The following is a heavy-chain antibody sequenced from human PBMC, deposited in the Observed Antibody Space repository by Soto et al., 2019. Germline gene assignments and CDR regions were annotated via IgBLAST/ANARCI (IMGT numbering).Heavy chain of an antibody. Sequence: PSETLSLTCTVSGGSISSYYWSWIRQPPWKGLEWIGEINHSGSTNYNPSLKSRVTISVDTSKNQFSLKLSSVTAADTAVYYCASRKRDYYYYYGMDVWGQGTTVT. V-gene: IGHV4-34*01. CDR2: INHSGST. J-gene: IGHJ6*02. CDR3: ASRKRDYYYYYGMDV. D-gene: IGHD1-1*01. CDR1: GGSISSYY.